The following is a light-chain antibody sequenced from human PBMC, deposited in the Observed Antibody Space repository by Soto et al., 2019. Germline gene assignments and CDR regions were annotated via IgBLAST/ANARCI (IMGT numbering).Light chain of an antibody. V-gene: IGLV1-47*01. CDR3: AAWDDSLSGVV. Sequence: QSVLTQPPSASGTPGQRVTISCSGSSSNIGSNYVYWYQQLLGTAPKLLIYRNSQRPSGVPDRFSGSKSGTSASLAISGLRSEDEADYYCAAWDDSLSGVVFGGGTKVTVL. J-gene: IGLJ2*01. CDR2: RNS. CDR1: SSNIGSNY.